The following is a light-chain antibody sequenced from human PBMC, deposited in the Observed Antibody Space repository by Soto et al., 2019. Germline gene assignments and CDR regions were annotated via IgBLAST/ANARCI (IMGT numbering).Light chain of an antibody. CDR2: EVS. Sequence: QSALTQPPSASGSPGQSVTISCTGTSSDVGGYNYVSWYQQHPGKAPKPMIYEVSKRPSGVPDRFSGSKSGNTASLTVSGLQAEDEADYYCSSYAGSNSYVFGTGTKVTVL. J-gene: IGLJ1*01. CDR1: SSDVGGYNY. CDR3: SSYAGSNSYV. V-gene: IGLV2-8*01.